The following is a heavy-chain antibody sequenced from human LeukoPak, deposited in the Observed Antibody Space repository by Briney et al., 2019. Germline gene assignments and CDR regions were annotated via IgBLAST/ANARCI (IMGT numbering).Heavy chain of an antibody. Sequence: PSETLSLTCAVSGYSISSSYYWGWIRQPPGKGLEWIGTIFHSGSTYYNPSLKSRVSISVDTSKNHFSLKLSSVTAADTAVYYCARLNYGIGDYWGQGTLVTGSS. D-gene: IGHD3-10*01. CDR2: IFHSGST. J-gene: IGHJ4*02. V-gene: IGHV4-38-2*01. CDR1: GYSISSSYY. CDR3: ARLNYGIGDY.